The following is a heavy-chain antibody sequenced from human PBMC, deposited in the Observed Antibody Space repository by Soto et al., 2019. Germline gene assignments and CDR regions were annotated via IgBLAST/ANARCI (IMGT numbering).Heavy chain of an antibody. CDR3: ATQYYDFWSGYLNYYYYYGMDV. J-gene: IGHJ6*02. D-gene: IGHD3-3*01. CDR1: GGSISSSSYY. CDR2: IYYSGST. V-gene: IGHV4-39*01. Sequence: SETLSLTCTVSGGSISSSSYYWGWIRQPPGKGLEWIGSIYYSGSTYYNPSLKSRVTISVDTSKNRFSLKLSSVTAADTAVYYCATQYYDFWSGYLNYYYYYGMDVWGQGTTVTVSS.